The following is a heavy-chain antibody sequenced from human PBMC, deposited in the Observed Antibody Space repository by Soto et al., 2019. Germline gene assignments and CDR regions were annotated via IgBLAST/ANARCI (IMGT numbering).Heavy chain of an antibody. CDR2: VNPSGGST. J-gene: IGHJ1*01. D-gene: IGHD2-15*01. CDR1: GYIFTAYS. Sequence: QVQLVQSGAEVKKPGASVKVSCKASGYIFTAYSMHWVRQAPGQGLEWMGVVNPSGGSTNYAQKLQGRTTMTRDTSTSTVYMDLSSMTSADTAVYYCAREENCSDGICYSEYFQRWGQGTLVTVSS. V-gene: IGHV1-46*01. CDR3: AREENCSDGICYSEYFQR.